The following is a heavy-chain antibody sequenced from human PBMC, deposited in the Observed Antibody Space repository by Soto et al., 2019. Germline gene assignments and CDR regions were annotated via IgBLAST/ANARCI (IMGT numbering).Heavy chain of an antibody. CDR2: IYYTGST. CDR3: ARLVGAMAYYYNGMDV. V-gene: IGHV4-59*01. D-gene: IGHD1-26*01. Sequence: SETLSLTCTVSGGSISSYYWSWIRQPPGKGLEWIGYIYYTGSTNYNPSLKTRVAISMDTSKNQFSLNLSSVTAADTAVYYCARLVGAMAYYYNGMDVWGQGTTVTVSS. CDR1: GGSISSYY. J-gene: IGHJ6*02.